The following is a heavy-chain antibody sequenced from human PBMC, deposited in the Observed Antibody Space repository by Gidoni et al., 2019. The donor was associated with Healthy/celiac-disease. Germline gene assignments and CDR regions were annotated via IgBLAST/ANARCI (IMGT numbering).Heavy chain of an antibody. CDR2: ISYDGSNK. V-gene: IGHV3-30*18. J-gene: IGHJ4*02. D-gene: IGHD3-10*01. Sequence: QVQLVESGGGVVQPGRSLRLSCAASGFTFSSYGRHWVRQAPGKGLEWVAVISYDGSNKYYADSVKGRFTISRDNSKNTLYLQMNSLRAEDTAVYYCAKDRRPGEWFGELLPLDYWGQGTLVTVSS. CDR1: GFTFSSYG. CDR3: AKDRRPGEWFGELLPLDY.